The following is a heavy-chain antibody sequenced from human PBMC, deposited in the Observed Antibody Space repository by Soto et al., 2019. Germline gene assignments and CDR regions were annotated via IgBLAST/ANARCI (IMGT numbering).Heavy chain of an antibody. D-gene: IGHD3-16*01. Sequence: GGSLRLSCAASGFTVSSNYMSWVRQAPGKGLEWVSVIYSGGSTYYADSVKGRFTISRDNSKNTLYLQMNSLRAEDTAVYYCARAAGYVSYYDGMDVCGQGTTDSGSS. J-gene: IGHJ6*02. CDR2: IYSGGST. V-gene: IGHV3-53*01. CDR1: GFTVSSNY. CDR3: ARAAGYVSYYDGMDV.